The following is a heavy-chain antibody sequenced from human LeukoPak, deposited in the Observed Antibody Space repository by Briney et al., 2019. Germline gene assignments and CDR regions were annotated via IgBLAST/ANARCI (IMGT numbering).Heavy chain of an antibody. Sequence: ASVKVSCKASGYTFTGYYLHWVRQAPGQGLEWMGWINPNSGGTNYAQKFQGRVTMTRDTSINTAYMELSRLRSDDTAVYYCARVATTELIDAWDRGTLVNVSS. CDR2: INPNSGGT. CDR3: ARVATTELIDA. V-gene: IGHV1-2*02. D-gene: IGHD5-12*01. J-gene: IGHJ5*02. CDR1: GYTFTGYY.